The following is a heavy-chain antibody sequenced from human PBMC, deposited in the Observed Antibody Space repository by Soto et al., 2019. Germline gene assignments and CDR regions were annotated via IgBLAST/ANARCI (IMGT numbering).Heavy chain of an antibody. J-gene: IGHJ4*02. CDR3: ARGLDRVDY. Sequence: EVQLVESGGGLVKPGGSLRLSCAASGFTFSSYSMNWVRQAPGKGLEWVSSISSASTYIYYADSVKGRFTISRDNAKNSLYLQMNILRVEDTAVYYCARGLDRVDYWGQGTLVTVSS. CDR1: GFTFSSYS. D-gene: IGHD2-2*03. CDR2: ISSASTYI. V-gene: IGHV3-21*01.